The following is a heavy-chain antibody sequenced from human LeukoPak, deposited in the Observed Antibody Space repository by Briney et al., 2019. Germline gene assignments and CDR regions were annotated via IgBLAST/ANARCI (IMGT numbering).Heavy chain of an antibody. CDR3: ARESRRFSPDY. CDR1: GFTFSSYG. Sequence: GGSLRLSCAASGFTFSSYGMHWVRQAPGKGLEWVAFISYDESNKYYADSVKGRFTISRDNSKSTLFLQMNSLRAEDTAVYYCARESRRFSPDYWGQGTLVTVSS. CDR2: ISYDESNK. J-gene: IGHJ4*02. V-gene: IGHV3-30*03.